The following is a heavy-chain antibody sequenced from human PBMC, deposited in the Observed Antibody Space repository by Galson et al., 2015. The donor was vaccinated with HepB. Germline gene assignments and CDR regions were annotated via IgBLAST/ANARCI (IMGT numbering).Heavy chain of an antibody. CDR3: ARGHYGNYGAKVPRFDY. J-gene: IGHJ4*02. V-gene: IGHV4-59*08. Sequence: SETLSLTCTVSPGAITGYYWTWIRQPPGRGLEWIGPVYYTGTTHYSPSLKSRVIISLDTSKNSFSLNLNSVTAADTAIYYCARGHYGNYGAKVPRFDYWGQGAMVTVSS. CDR2: VYYTGTT. CDR1: PGAITGYY. D-gene: IGHD4-11*01.